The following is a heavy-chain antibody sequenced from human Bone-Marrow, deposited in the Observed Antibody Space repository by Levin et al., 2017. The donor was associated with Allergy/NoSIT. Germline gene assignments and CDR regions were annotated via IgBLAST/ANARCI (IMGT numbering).Heavy chain of an antibody. V-gene: IGHV1-2*02. D-gene: IGHD4-23*01. CDR3: ARGGGNSSFDY. J-gene: IGHJ4*02. Sequence: ASVKVSCKTSGYTFTAHFFHWVRQAPGQGLEWMGWITPNSGGTDYAQNFQGRVTMTRDTSISTNYMELSSLTSDDTAVYYCARGGGNSSFDYWGQGTLVTVSS. CDR1: GYTFTAHF. CDR2: ITPNSGGT.